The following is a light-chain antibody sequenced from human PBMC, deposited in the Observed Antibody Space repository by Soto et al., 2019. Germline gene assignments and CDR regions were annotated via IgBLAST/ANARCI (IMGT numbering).Light chain of an antibody. CDR2: SAS. Sequence: DIQMTQSPSSLSASVGDRVIITCRASQGIGKDLAWYQQKPGTVPKLLIYSASTLQSGVPSRFSGSGSGTDFTLTISSLQPEDVATYYCQKYNNVPATFGQGTRLEIK. J-gene: IGKJ5*01. V-gene: IGKV1-27*01. CDR1: QGIGKD. CDR3: QKYNNVPAT.